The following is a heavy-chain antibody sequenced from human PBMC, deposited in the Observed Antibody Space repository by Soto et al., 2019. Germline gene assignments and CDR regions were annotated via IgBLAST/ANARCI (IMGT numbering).Heavy chain of an antibody. D-gene: IGHD2-15*01. CDR1: GGSISSYY. V-gene: IGHV4-59*08. Sequence: QVHLQASGPGLVKPSETLSLTCTVSGGSISSYYWSWIRQPPGKGLGWIGYIYYSGGTNYNPSLKSPVTIAVDTSKNQFSLKLSSVTAADTAVYYCARRYGGNLDDWGQGTLVTVSS. CDR2: IYYSGGT. CDR3: ARRYGGNLDD. J-gene: IGHJ4*02.